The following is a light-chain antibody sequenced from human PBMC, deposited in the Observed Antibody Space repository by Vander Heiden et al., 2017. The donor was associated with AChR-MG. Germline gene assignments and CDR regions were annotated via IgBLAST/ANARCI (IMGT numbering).Light chain of an antibody. CDR2: WAS. CDR3: QQYYILPLT. J-gene: IGKJ4*01. Sequence: DIVMTQSPDLLAVSLGERATINCKSSQNILYSSKNKNYLAWYQQKPGQPPKLLIYWASTRESGVPDRFSGSGSGTDLTLSISSLQAEDVAVYYCQQYYILPLTFGGGTKVEIK. V-gene: IGKV4-1*01. CDR1: QNILYSSKNKNY.